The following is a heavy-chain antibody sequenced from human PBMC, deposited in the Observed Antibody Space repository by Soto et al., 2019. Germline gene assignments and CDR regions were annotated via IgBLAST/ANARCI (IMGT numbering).Heavy chain of an antibody. J-gene: IGHJ6*02. D-gene: IGHD2-21*02. CDR3: VQSRCGGDCLQSYSSHSYYGLDV. Sequence: SGPTLVNPTQTLTLTCTFSGFSLSTTGVGVGWIRQPPGKALEWLALIYWYDDKRYNPSLNSSLTITKDTSKNQVVLAMTNMDPVDTATYYCVQSRCGGDCLQSYSSHSYYGLDVWGQGTTVTVSS. CDR1: GFSLSTTGVG. CDR2: IYWYDDK. V-gene: IGHV2-5*01.